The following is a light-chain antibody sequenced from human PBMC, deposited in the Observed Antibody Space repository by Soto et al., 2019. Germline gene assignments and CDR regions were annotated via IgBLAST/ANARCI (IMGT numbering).Light chain of an antibody. CDR1: QSISSY. Sequence: DIQMTQSPSSLSASVGDRVTITFRASQSISSYLNWYQQKPGKAPKLLIYAASSLQSGVPSRFGGSGSGTDFTLTISSLQPEDFATYYCQQSYITPTWTFGRGTKV. CDR2: AAS. CDR3: QQSYITPTWT. V-gene: IGKV1-39*01. J-gene: IGKJ1*01.